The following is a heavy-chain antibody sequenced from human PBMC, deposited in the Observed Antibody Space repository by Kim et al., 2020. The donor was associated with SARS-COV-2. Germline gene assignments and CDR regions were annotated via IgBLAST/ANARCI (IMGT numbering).Heavy chain of an antibody. CDR1: GYSFTSYW. CDR2: IYPGDSDT. CDR3: ARRNYYGSGSSYYYYGMDV. Sequence: GESLKISCKGSGYSFTSYWIGWVRQMPGKGLEWMGIIYPGDSDTRYSPSFQGQVTISADKSISTAYLQWSSLKASDTAMYYCARRNYYGSGSSYYYYGMDVWGQGTTVTVSS. V-gene: IGHV5-51*01. J-gene: IGHJ6*02. D-gene: IGHD3-10*01.